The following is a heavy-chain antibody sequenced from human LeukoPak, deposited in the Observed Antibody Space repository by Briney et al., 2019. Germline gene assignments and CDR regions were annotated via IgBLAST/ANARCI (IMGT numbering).Heavy chain of an antibody. V-gene: IGHV3-53*01. Sequence: GGSLRLSCAASGFTVSSNYMSWVRQAPGKGLEWVSVIYSGGSTYYADSVKGRFTISRDNSKNTLYLQMNSLRAEDTAVYYCARLDYSGSYYFDYWGQGTPVTVSS. CDR3: ARLDYSGSYYFDY. D-gene: IGHD1-26*01. CDR2: IYSGGST. J-gene: IGHJ4*02. CDR1: GFTVSSNY.